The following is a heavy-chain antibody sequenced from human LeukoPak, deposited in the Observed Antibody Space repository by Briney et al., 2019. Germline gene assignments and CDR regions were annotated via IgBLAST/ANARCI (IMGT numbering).Heavy chain of an antibody. J-gene: IGHJ4*02. CDR1: GGSFSGYY. D-gene: IGHD2-2*01. CDR2: INHSGIT. CDR3: ASSYWSSTTCYDY. Sequence: SETLSLTCAAYGGSFSGYYWCWIRQPPGKGLDWIGEINHSGITKYNPSLKSRVTMSVDTSKNQFSLKLTSVTAADTAVYYCASSYWSSTTCYDYWGQGTLVTVSS. V-gene: IGHV4-34*01.